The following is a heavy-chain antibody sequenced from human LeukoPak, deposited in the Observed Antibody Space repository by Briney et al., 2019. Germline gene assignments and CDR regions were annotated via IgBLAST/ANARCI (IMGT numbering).Heavy chain of an antibody. CDR2: INPNSGGT. V-gene: IGHV1-2*02. J-gene: IGHJ5*02. Sequence: GASVKVSCKASGYTFTGYYMHWVRQAPGQGLEWMGWINPNSGGTNYAQKFQGRVTMTRDTSVSTAYMELSRLRSDDTAVYYCARMSDILTGHYPRWFDPWGQGTLVTVSS. CDR1: GYTFTGYY. D-gene: IGHD3-9*01. CDR3: ARMSDILTGHYPRWFDP.